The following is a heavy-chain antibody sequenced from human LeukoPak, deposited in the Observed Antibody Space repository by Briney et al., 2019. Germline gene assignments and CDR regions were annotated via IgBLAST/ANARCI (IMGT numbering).Heavy chain of an antibody. D-gene: IGHD6-13*01. CDR2: IYYSGST. CDR3: ARAEYSSSLYYFDY. CDR1: GGSISSYY. Sequence: SETLSLTCTVSGGSISSYYWSWIRQPPGKGLEWIGYIYYSGSTNYNPSLKSRVTISVDTSKNQFSLKLSSVTAADTAVYYCARAEYSSSLYYFDYWGQGTLVTVSS. V-gene: IGHV4-59*01. J-gene: IGHJ4*02.